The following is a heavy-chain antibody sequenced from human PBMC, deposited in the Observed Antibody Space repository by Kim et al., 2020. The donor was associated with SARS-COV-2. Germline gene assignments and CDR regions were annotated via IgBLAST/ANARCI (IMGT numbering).Heavy chain of an antibody. V-gene: IGHV1-69*13. Sequence: SVKVSCKASGGTFSSYAISWVRQAPGQGLEWMGGIIPIFGTANYAQKFQGRVTITADESMSTAYMELSSLRSEDTAVYYCARGPTNVGYFDLWGRGTLVTVSS. D-gene: IGHD3-16*01. J-gene: IGHJ2*01. CDR1: GGTFSSYA. CDR3: ARGPTNVGYFDL. CDR2: IIPIFGTA.